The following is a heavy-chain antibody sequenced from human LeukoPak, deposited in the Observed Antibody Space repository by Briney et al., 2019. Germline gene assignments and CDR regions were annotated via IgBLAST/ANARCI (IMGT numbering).Heavy chain of an antibody. J-gene: IGHJ3*02. V-gene: IGHV1-2*02. CDR3: VTVSGGSLDI. CDR2: INPDRDGA. CDR1: GYTFPAYY. Sequence: AAVPVSCQSCGYTFPAYYMHWVRPAPGQGREVIGWINPDRDGANYVQKFQGGVTMPMDTSISTASMELSRLRYDHTAMCYCVTVSGGSLDIWGDGTMVTASS. D-gene: IGHD3-16*01.